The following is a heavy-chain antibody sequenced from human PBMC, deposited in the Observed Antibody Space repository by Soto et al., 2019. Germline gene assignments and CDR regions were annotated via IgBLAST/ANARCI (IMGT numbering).Heavy chain of an antibody. D-gene: IGHD3-3*01. V-gene: IGHV1-18*01. J-gene: IGHJ4*02. CDR2: ISAYNGNT. Sequence: GASVKVSCKASGYTYTSYGISWVRQAPGQGLEWMGWISAYNGNTNYAQKVQGRVTMTTDPSTSTAYMELRSLRSDDTAVYYCARVDTGFWSGYYLEMSSYYFDYWGQRTFVSVSS. CDR3: ARVDTGFWSGYYLEMSSYYFDY. CDR1: GYTYTSYG.